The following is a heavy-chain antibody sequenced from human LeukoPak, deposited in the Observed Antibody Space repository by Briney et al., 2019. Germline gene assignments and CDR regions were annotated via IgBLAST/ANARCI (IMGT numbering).Heavy chain of an antibody. CDR2: ISAYNGNT. J-gene: IGHJ4*02. D-gene: IGHD5-12*01. V-gene: IGHV1-18*01. CDR3: ARLYSGYDSSDFDY. CDR1: GYTFTSYG. Sequence: ASVKVSCKASGYTFTSYGISWVRQAPGQGLEWMGWISAYNGNTNYAQKLQGRVTMTTDTSTSTAYMELRNLRSDDTAVYYCARLYSGYDSSDFDYWGQGTLVTVSS.